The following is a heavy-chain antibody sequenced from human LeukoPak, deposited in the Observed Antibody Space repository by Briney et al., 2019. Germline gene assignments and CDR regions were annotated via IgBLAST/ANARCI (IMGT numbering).Heavy chain of an antibody. V-gene: IGHV3-20*04. D-gene: IGHD3-22*01. Sequence: GGSLRLSCAASGFTFDDYGMSWVRQAPGKGLEWVSGINWNGGSTYYADSVKGRFTISRDNAKNSLYLQMNSLRAEDTALYYCAREYRFPYYYDNSRDAFDIWGQGTMATVSS. CDR2: INWNGGST. CDR3: AREYRFPYYYDNSRDAFDI. CDR1: GFTFDDYG. J-gene: IGHJ3*02.